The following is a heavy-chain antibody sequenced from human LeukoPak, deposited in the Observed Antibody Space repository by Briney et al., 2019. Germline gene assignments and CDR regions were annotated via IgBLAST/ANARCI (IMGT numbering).Heavy chain of an antibody. CDR3: ARSGREGKKGGWYCDL. CDR2: ISSSDNTI. CDR1: GFTFSDYY. V-gene: IGHV3-11*04. D-gene: IGHD5-24*01. Sequence: GGSLRLSCAASGFTFSDYYMTWIRQAPGKGLEWVSYISSSDNTIYYADSVKGRFTISRDNAKNSLYLQMNSLKTEDTAVYCCARSGREGKKGGWYCDLWGRGTLVTVSS. J-gene: IGHJ2*01.